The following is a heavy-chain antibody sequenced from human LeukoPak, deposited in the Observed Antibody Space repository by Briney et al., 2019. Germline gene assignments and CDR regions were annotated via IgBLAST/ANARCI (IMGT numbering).Heavy chain of an antibody. CDR2: IYYSGST. CDR1: GGSISSGDYY. J-gene: IGHJ5*02. D-gene: IGHD6-19*01. V-gene: IGHV4-30-4*01. CDR3: ARVGIAVAGTIVWFDP. Sequence: PSQTLSLTCTVSGGSISSGDYYWSWIRQPPGKGLEWIGYIYYSGSTYYNPSLKSRVTISVDTSKNQFSLKLSSVTAADTAVYYCARVGIAVAGTIVWFDPWAREPWSPSPQ.